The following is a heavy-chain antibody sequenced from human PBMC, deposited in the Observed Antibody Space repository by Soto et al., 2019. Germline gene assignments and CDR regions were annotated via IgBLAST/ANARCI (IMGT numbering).Heavy chain of an antibody. Sequence: SETLSLTCAVYGGSFSGYYWSWIRQPPGKGLEWIGEINHSGSTNYNPSLKSRVTISVDTSKNQFSLKLSSVTAADTAVYYCARLRGFWSGRDHCDRFAPRARGSSDIVSS. V-gene: IGHV4-34*01. CDR3: ARLRGFWSGRDHCDRFAP. CDR2: INHSGST. CDR1: GGSFSGYY. D-gene: IGHD3-3*01. J-gene: IGHJ5*02.